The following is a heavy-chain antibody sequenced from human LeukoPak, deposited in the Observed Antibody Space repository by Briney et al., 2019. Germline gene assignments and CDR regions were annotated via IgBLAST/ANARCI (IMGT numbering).Heavy chain of an antibody. D-gene: IGHD3-10*01. CDR1: GGSFSGYY. J-gene: IGHJ4*02. CDR2: IYYSGST. V-gene: IGHV4-34*09. CDR3: ARLRVGDYYGSGFYFDY. Sequence: SETLSLACAVYGGSFSGYYWSWIRQPPGKGLEWIGYIYYSGSTYYNPSLKSRVTISVDTSKNQFSLKLSSVTAADTAVYYCARLRVGDYYGSGFYFDYWGQGTLVTVSS.